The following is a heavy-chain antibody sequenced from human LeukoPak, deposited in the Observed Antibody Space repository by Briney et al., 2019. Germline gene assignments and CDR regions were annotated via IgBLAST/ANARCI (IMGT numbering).Heavy chain of an antibody. CDR2: INPNSGGT. V-gene: IGHV1-2*02. Sequence: ASVRVSCKASGYTFTGYYMHWVRQAPGQGLEWMGWINPNSGGTNYAQKFQGRVTMTRDTSISTAYMELSRLRSDDTAVYYCARSRSLGDAFDIWGQGTMVTVSS. CDR1: GYTFTGYY. J-gene: IGHJ3*02. CDR3: ARSRSLGDAFDI.